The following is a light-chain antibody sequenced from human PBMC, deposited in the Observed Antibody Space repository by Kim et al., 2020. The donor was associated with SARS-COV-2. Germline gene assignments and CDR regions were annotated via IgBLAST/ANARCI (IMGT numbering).Light chain of an antibody. CDR3: AAWDDSLNGPV. Sequence: ELTQPPSASGTPGQRVTISCSGSSSNIGINTVNWYQQVPGTAPKLLIYSSNQRPSGVPDRFSGSKSGTSASLAISGLQSDDEADYYCAAWDDSLNGPVFGGGSKLTVL. V-gene: IGLV1-44*01. J-gene: IGLJ3*02. CDR2: SSN. CDR1: SSNIGINT.